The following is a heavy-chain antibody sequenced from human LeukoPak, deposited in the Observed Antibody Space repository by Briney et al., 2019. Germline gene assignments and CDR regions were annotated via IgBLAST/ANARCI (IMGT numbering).Heavy chain of an antibody. CDR2: IIPIFGTT. D-gene: IGHD1-1*01. CDR1: GRTFTNYA. CDR3: ARGDDRTLFLDN. V-gene: IGHV1-69*05. Sequence: GASVKVSCKASGRTFTNYAVSWVRQAPGQGLEWMGRIIPIFGTTNFAQKFQGRVTITTDESTSTAYMEVSSLRSEDTAVYFCARGDDRTLFLDNWGQGTLVTVSS. J-gene: IGHJ4*02.